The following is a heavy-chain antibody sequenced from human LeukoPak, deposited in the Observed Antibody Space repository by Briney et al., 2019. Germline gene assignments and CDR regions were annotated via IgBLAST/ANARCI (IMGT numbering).Heavy chain of an antibody. V-gene: IGHV3-23*01. D-gene: IGHD4-17*01. CDR3: AKALAGRYDDYKADY. CDR1: GFPFSSYA. CDR2: LSGSGGST. Sequence: GGSLRLSCAASGFPFSSYAMSWVRQAPGKGLEWASVLSGSGGSTYYADSVKGRFTISRDNSKNTLYLQMNNLRAEDTAVYYCAKALAGRYDDYKADYWGQGTLVIVSS. J-gene: IGHJ4*02.